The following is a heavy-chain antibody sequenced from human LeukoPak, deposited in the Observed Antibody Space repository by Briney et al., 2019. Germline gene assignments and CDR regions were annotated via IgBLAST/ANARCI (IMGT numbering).Heavy chain of an antibody. Sequence: PGGSLRLSCAASGLTFSNAWMSWVRQAPGKGLEWIGYIYYSGSTNYNPSLKSRVTISVDTSKNQFSLKLSSVTAADTAVYYCASSQWLAPVFDYWGQGTLVTVSS. J-gene: IGHJ4*02. CDR2: IYYSGST. CDR1: GLTFSNAW. CDR3: ASSQWLAPVFDY. D-gene: IGHD6-19*01. V-gene: IGHV4-59*01.